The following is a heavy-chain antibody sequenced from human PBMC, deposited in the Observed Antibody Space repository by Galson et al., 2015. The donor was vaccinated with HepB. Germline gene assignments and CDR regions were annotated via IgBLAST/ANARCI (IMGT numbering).Heavy chain of an antibody. V-gene: IGHV3-11*01. D-gene: IGHD7-27*01. J-gene: IGHJ4*02. Sequence: SCAASGFTFSDYYMSWIRQAPGKGLEWVSYISSSGSTIYYADSVKGRFTISRDNAKNSLYLQMNSLRAEDTAVYYCARDRNWGLTHFDYWGQGTLVTVSS. CDR3: ARDRNWGLTHFDY. CDR2: ISSSGSTI. CDR1: GFTFSDYY.